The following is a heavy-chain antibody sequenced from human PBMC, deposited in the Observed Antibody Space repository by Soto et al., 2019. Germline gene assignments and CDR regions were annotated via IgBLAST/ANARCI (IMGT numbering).Heavy chain of an antibody. CDR2: IRSKAYGGTT. CDR1: GFTFGDYA. D-gene: IGHD2-2*01. CDR3: TRAPYCSSTSCDWFDP. V-gene: IGHV3-49*03. J-gene: IGHJ5*02. Sequence: RLSCTASGFTFGDYAMSWFHQAPGKGLEWVGFIRSKAYGGTTEYAASVKGRFTISRDDSKSIAYLQMNSLKTEDTAVYYCTRAPYCSSTSCDWFDPWGQGTLVTVSS.